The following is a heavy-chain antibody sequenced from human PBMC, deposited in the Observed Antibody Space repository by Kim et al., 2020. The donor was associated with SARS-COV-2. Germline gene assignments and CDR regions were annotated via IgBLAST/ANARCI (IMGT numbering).Heavy chain of an antibody. CDR1: GGSISSGGYY. CDR2: LYYSGST. CDR3: ARVGLEWLWTFDY. V-gene: IGHV4-31*03. J-gene: IGHJ4*02. D-gene: IGHD3-3*01. Sequence: SETLSLTCTVSGGSISSGGYYWSWIRQHPGKGLEWIGYLYYSGSTYYTPSLKRRVTISVDTSKNQLSLKPTSVAAADTAECSCARVGLEWLWTFDYWGQGTLVTVSS.